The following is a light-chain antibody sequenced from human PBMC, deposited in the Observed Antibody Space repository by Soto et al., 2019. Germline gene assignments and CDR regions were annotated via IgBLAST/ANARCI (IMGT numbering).Light chain of an antibody. CDR2: KDT. CDR1: ALPKKY. CDR3: LSADSSSAYVV. J-gene: IGLJ2*01. Sequence: SYELTQPPSVSVSLGQMARITCSGEALPKKYAYWYQQKPGQFPVLVIYKDTERPSGLPERFSGSSSGTKVTLTISGVQAEDEADYYCLSADSSSAYVVFGGGTKLTVL. V-gene: IGLV3-16*01.